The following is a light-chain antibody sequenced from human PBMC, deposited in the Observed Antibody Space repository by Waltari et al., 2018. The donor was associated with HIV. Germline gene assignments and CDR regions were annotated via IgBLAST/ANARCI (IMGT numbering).Light chain of an antibody. Sequence: QSALTQAASVSGSPGQSITISCTGSSSDIGAYNYVSWYQPHPDKVTKLVIYEVSNRPSGISNRFSGSKSGNTASLTISGLQADDEASYYCSSYTASSTLDVVFGGGTRLTVL. CDR1: SSDIGAYNY. J-gene: IGLJ2*01. CDR3: SSYTASSTLDVV. V-gene: IGLV2-14*03. CDR2: EVS.